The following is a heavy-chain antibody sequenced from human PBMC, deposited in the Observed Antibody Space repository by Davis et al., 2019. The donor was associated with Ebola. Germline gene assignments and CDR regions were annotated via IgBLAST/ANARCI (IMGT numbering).Heavy chain of an antibody. Sequence: PGGSLRLSCAASGFTFSSYAMSWVRQAPGKGLEWVSAISGSGGSTYYADSVKGRFTISRDNSKNTLYLQMNSLRAEDTAVYYCAREGYDMDSNYYYGMDVWGQGTTVTVSS. V-gene: IGHV3-23*01. J-gene: IGHJ6*02. D-gene: IGHD3-9*01. CDR1: GFTFSSYA. CDR2: ISGSGGST. CDR3: AREGYDMDSNYYYGMDV.